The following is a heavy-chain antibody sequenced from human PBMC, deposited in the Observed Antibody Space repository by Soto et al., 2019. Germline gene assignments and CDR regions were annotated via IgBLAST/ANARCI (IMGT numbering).Heavy chain of an antibody. J-gene: IGHJ6*02. D-gene: IGHD6-13*01. V-gene: IGHV4-34*01. CDR3: ARRRVAAASWVTYYYYYGMDV. CDR2: INHSGST. Sequence: PSETLSLTCAVYGGSFSGYYWSWIRQPPGKGLEWIGEINHSGSTNYNPSLKSRVTISVDTSKNQFSLKLSSVTAADTAVYYCARRRVAAASWVTYYYYYGMDVWGQGTTVTVSS. CDR1: GGSFSGYY.